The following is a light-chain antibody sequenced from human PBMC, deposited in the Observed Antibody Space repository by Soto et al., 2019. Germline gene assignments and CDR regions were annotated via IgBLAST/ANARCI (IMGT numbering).Light chain of an antibody. CDR3: QQYNNWPRT. CDR2: GAS. Sequence: EIVMTQSPGTLSVSPGERATLSCRASQSVSSNLAWYQQKPGQAPRLLIYGASTRATGIPARFSGSRSGTEFPLPISSLQSEDFAVYYCQQYNNWPRTFGQGTKVEIK. J-gene: IGKJ1*01. CDR1: QSVSSN. V-gene: IGKV3-15*01.